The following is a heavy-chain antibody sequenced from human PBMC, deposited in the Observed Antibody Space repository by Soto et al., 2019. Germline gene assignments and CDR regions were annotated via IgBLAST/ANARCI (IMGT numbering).Heavy chain of an antibody. V-gene: IGHV4-30-4*01. CDR3: ARGDFVQGIPGCFFDP. Sequence: VQLQESGPRLVKPSQTLSLTCTVSGDPISGGDYFWSWIRQSPGKGLEWIGNIYYSGTSNYNPSLKSRVTMSVDTSKNHFPLNVTSLKAEDTAVYYCARGDFVQGIPGCFFDPWGQGTLVTVSS. CDR2: IYYSGTS. CDR1: GDPISGGDYF. D-gene: IGHD3-16*01. J-gene: IGHJ5*02.